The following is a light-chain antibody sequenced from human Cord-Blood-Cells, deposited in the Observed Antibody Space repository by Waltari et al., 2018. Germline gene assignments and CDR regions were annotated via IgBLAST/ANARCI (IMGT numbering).Light chain of an antibody. Sequence: QSALTQPASVSGSPGQSITISCTGTSRDVGGFNLVSWYQQHPGKAPKLMIYDVSKRPSGVSNRFSGSKSGNTASLTISGLQAEDEADYYCSSYTSSSTWVFGGGTKLTVL. CDR1: SRDVGGFNL. J-gene: IGLJ3*02. CDR3: SSYTSSSTWV. CDR2: DVS. V-gene: IGLV2-14*03.